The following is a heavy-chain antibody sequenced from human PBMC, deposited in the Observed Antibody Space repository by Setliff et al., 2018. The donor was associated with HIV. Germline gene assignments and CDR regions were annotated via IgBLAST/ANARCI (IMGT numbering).Heavy chain of an antibody. V-gene: IGHV1-69*10. CDR3: ARDVDHMMDV. CDR1: RGTFSSYG. J-gene: IGHJ6*02. CDR2: IIPILGIA. Sequence: ASVKVSCKASRGTFSSYGFNWVRQAPGQGLEWMGGIIPILGIANYAQKFKGRVTITADKSTSTVYMELRSLTFDDTAVYYCARDVDHMMDVWGQGTPVTVSS.